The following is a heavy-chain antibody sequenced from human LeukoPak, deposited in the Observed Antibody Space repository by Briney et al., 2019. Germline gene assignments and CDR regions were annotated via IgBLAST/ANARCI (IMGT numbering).Heavy chain of an antibody. CDR3: ARVRYSYGPLDY. CDR1: GGSISSGDYY. V-gene: IGHV4-30-4*01. Sequence: NPSQTLSLTCTVSGGSISSGDYYWSWIRQPPGKGLEWIGYIYYSGSTYYNPSLKSRVTISVDTSKNQFSLKLSSVTAADTAVYYCARVRYSYGPLDYWGQGTLVTVSS. D-gene: IGHD5-18*01. CDR2: IYYSGST. J-gene: IGHJ4*02.